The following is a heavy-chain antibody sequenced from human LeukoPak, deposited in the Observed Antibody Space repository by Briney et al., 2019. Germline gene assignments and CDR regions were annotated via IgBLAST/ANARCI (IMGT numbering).Heavy chain of an antibody. CDR3: ARGQHYYDRSGHDY. CDR1: GFTFSNYW. Sequence: GGSLRLPCAASGFTFSNYWMSWFSQAPGKGLEGVANIKRDGSEKYYGDSVKGRFTISRDNAKNSLYLQTNRLRAEEMAVYYCARGQHYYDRSGHDYWGQGTLVTVSS. J-gene: IGHJ4*02. V-gene: IGHV3-7*01. CDR2: IKRDGSEK. D-gene: IGHD3-22*01.